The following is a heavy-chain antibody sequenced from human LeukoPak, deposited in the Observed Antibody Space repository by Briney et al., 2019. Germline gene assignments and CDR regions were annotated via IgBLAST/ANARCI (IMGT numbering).Heavy chain of an antibody. CDR3: AKDDGGATWGYYFDY. D-gene: IGHD3-16*01. J-gene: IGHJ4*02. V-gene: IGHV3-64*04. Sequence: GGSLRLSCSASGFIFSTYTMYWVRQAPGKGLEYVSVINGDGRTTYYADSVKGRFTISRDSSKNTLFLQMNSLRAEDTAVYYCAKDDGGATWGYYFDYWGQGTLVTVSS. CDR1: GFIFSTYT. CDR2: INGDGRTT.